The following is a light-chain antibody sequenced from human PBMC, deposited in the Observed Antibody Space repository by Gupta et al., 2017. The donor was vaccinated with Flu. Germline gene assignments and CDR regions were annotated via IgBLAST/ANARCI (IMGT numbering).Light chain of an antibody. CDR3: QRHSGWPMCT. V-gene: IGKV3-11*01. J-gene: IGKJ2*02. CDR2: DAS. Sequence: EIVLTQSPVTLSLSPGDSAILSCRASQSVSNQLAWYQQRPGQPPRLLMYDASRRDAGIPGRFSGSWYGTDXTLTITXREQEDFAVYYCQRHSGWPMCTFGXGTKLEIK. CDR1: QSVSNQ.